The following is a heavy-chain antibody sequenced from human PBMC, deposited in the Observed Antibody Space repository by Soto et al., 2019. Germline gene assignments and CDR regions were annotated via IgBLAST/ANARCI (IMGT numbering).Heavy chain of an antibody. V-gene: IGHV4-59*08. CDR2: IYYSGST. D-gene: IGHD3-22*01. CDR3: ARVGPWVPYYYDSSPYTFENWFDP. J-gene: IGHJ5*02. CDR1: GGSISAYY. Sequence: SETVSLTCNGPGGSISAYYWSWIRQPTGKGREWIGYIYYSGSTYYNPSLNSRVTLSIDMTNNHVSLILNSVTAADTAVYYCARVGPWVPYYYDSSPYTFENWFDPWGQGTLVTVSS.